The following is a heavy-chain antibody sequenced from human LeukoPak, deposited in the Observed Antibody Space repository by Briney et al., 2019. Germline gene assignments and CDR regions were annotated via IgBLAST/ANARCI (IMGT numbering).Heavy chain of an antibody. V-gene: IGHV1-8*03. CDR3: AREGETSLPTIFDVVTVFDF. D-gene: IGHD3-3*01. CDR1: GYTFTSYD. Sequence: ASVKLSCKASGYTFTSYDINWVRQATVQGLEWMGWMNPNSGNTGYAQKLQGRVTITRNTSISTAYMELSSLRSEDTAVYYCAREGETSLPTIFDVVTVFDFWGQGTLVTVSS. CDR2: MNPNSGNT. J-gene: IGHJ4*02.